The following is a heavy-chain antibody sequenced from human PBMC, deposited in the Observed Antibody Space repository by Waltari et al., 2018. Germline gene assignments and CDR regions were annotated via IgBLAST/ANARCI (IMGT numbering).Heavy chain of an antibody. Sequence: EVQLVESGGGLVKPGGSLRLSCAASGFTFSSYSMNWVRQAPGKGREWVSSISSSSSYIYYADSVKGRFTISRDNAKNSLYLQMNSLRAEDTAVYYCARGVSTVLDYWGQGTLVTVSS. V-gene: IGHV3-21*01. CDR1: GFTFSSYS. J-gene: IGHJ4*02. CDR2: ISSSSSYI. D-gene: IGHD4-4*01. CDR3: ARGVSTVLDY.